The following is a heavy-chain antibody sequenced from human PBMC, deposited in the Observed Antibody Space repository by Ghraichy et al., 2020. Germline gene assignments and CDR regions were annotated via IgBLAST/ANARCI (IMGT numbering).Heavy chain of an antibody. Sequence: LTCAASGFTVSSNYMSWVRQAPGKGLEWVSVIYSGGSTYYADSVKGRFTISRDNSKNTLYLQMNSLRAEDTAVYYCARDRIIMVRGVIASYYYYGMDVWGQGTTVTVSS. CDR1: GFTVSSNY. J-gene: IGHJ6*02. D-gene: IGHD3-10*01. CDR2: IYSGGST. CDR3: ARDRIIMVRGVIASYYYYGMDV. V-gene: IGHV3-53*01.